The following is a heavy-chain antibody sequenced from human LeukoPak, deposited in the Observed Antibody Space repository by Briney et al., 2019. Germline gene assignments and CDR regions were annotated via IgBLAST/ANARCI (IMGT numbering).Heavy chain of an antibody. CDR3: ARQVGATSYYYYGLDV. CDR1: GGSISGYY. CDR2: MFYSGST. Sequence: SETLSLTCTVSGGSISGYYWSWIRQPPGKGLEWIGYMFYSGSTNYNPSLKSRVTMSVDTSKNQFSLKPSSVTAADTAVYYCARQVGATSYYYYGLDVWGQGTTVTVSS. V-gene: IGHV4-59*08. J-gene: IGHJ6*02. D-gene: IGHD1-26*01.